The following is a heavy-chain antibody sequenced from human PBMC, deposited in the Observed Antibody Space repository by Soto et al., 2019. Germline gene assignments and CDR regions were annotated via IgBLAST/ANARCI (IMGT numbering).Heavy chain of an antibody. CDR3: ARDRGLVRYCGGDCYRGYFDY. D-gene: IGHD2-21*02. V-gene: IGHV1-69*01. CDR1: GGTFSSYA. J-gene: IGHJ4*02. CDR2: IIPIFGTA. Sequence: QVQLVQSGAEVKKPGSSVKVSCKASGGTFSSYAISWVRQAPGQGLEWMGGIIPIFGTANYAQKFQGRVTITADESMSTAYMELSSLRSEDTAVYYCARDRGLVRYCGGDCYRGYFDYWGQGTLVTVSS.